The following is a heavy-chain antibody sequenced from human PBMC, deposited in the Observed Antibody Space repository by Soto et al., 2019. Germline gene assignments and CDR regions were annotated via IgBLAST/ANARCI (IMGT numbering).Heavy chain of an antibody. V-gene: IGHV1-69*13. Sequence: ASVKVSCKASGGTFSSYAISWVRQAPGQGLEWMRGIIPIFGTANYAQKFQGRVTITADESTSTAYMELSSLRSEDTAVYYCARGGRALIVATITNWFDPWGQGTLVTVSS. CDR3: ARGGRALIVATITNWFDP. D-gene: IGHD5-12*01. J-gene: IGHJ5*02. CDR1: GGTFSSYA. CDR2: IIPIFGTA.